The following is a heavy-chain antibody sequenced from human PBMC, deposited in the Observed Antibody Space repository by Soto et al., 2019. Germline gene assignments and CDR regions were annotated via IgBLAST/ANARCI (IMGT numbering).Heavy chain of an antibody. CDR2: ISGSGDST. V-gene: IGHV3-23*01. D-gene: IGHD2-21*01. CDR1: GIIFSSYA. J-gene: IGHJ5*02. CDR3: AKDGRSGIFRGGGGFDP. Sequence: EAQLLESGGGLVQPGGSLRLSCAASGIIFSSYAMTWVRQAPGKGLEWVSGISGSGDSTYYSDSVKGRFTIFRDNSKKSLYLQMNSLRVEDTAVYYCAKDGRSGIFRGGGGFDPWGQGTLVTVSS.